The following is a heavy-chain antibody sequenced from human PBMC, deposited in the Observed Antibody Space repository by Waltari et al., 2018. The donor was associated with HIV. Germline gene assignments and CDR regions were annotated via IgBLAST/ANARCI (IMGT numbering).Heavy chain of an antibody. CDR1: GFTFRCYA. J-gene: IGHJ4*02. Sequence: EVPLLESGGGLVQPGGSLRLSCEGSGFTFRCYAMTWVRQAPGKGLEWVSAIFGDGGSTFYADSVKGRFTISRDNSKNTLYLQMNSLRAEDTAVYYCAKGTLNPLTTDYWGQGTLVTVSS. CDR3: AKGTLNPLTTDY. CDR2: IFGDGGST. V-gene: IGHV3-23*01. D-gene: IGHD4-17*01.